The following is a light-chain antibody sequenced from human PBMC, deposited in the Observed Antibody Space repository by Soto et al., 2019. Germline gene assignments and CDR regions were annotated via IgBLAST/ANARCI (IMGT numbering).Light chain of an antibody. CDR1: QSVSSN. V-gene: IGKV3-15*01. CDR2: GAS. J-gene: IGKJ4*01. CDR3: QQYNNWPFT. Sequence: EIVMTQSPATLSVSPGARATLSCRASQSVSSNLAWYQQKPGQAPRLLIYGASTRATCIPARFSGSGSGTEFTLTISSLQSEDFAVYYCQQYNNWPFTFGGGTKVEIK.